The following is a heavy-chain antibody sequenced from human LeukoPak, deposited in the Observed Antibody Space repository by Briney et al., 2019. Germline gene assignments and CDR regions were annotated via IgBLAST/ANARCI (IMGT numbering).Heavy chain of an antibody. J-gene: IGHJ4*02. V-gene: IGHV3-23*01. CDR2: ISGSGGGT. Sequence: PGGSLRLSCAASGFTFSSYAVSWVRQAPGKRLEWVSAISGSGGGTYYADSVKGRFTISRDNSKNTVYLQMNSLSTEDTAVYYCAKTTTGYSSGRYPGWPVDYWGQGTLVTVSS. CDR1: GFTFSSYA. D-gene: IGHD6-19*01. CDR3: AKTTTGYSSGRYPGWPVDY.